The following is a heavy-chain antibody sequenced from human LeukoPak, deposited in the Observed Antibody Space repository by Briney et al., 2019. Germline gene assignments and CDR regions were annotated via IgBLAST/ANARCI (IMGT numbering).Heavy chain of an antibody. CDR1: GFTFSSYA. CDR2: IYSGGST. J-gene: IGHJ4*02. D-gene: IGHD6-19*01. Sequence: TGGSLRLSCAASGFTFSSYAMHWVRQAPGKGLEWVSVIYSGGSTYYADSVKGRFTISRDNSKNTLYLQMNSLRAEDTAVYYCARGPGQWLVPFWGQGTLVTVSS. V-gene: IGHV3-66*01. CDR3: ARGPGQWLVPF.